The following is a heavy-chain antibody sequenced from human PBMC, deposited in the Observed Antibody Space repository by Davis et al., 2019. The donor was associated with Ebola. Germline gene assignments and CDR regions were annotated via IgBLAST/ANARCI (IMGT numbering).Heavy chain of an antibody. CDR2: IYYSGST. D-gene: IGHD2-2*01. Sequence: SETLSLTCAVYGGSFSGYFWSWIRQSPGKGLEWIGYIYYSGSTNYNPSLKSRVTISVDTSKNQFSLKLSSVTAADTAVYYCAKPSGYQLLHYYYAMDVWGQGTTVTVSS. CDR1: GGSFSGYF. J-gene: IGHJ6*02. CDR3: AKPSGYQLLHYYYAMDV. V-gene: IGHV4-59*12.